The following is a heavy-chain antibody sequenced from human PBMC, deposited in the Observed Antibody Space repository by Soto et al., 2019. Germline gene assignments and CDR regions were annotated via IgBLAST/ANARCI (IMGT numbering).Heavy chain of an antibody. D-gene: IGHD6-6*01. CDR1: GGSITSSAYY. V-gene: IGHV4-39*01. CDR2: IYYSGSP. CDR3: ARQGSSSSGFYYCYDYMDV. Sequence: QLQLQESGPGLVKPSETLSLTCTVSGGSITSSAYYWAWIRQPPGKGLEWIGRIYYSGSPYYNPSLKSRVIISMDTSKNQFPMNLSSGPAAATAVYYCARQGSSSSGFYYCYDYMDVWGKGTTVTVSS. J-gene: IGHJ6*03.